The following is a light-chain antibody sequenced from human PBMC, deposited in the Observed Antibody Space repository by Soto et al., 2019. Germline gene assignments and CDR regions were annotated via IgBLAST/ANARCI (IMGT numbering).Light chain of an antibody. Sequence: DIQMTQSPSTLSASVGDRVTITCRASQSVSNWLAWYQQKPGKAPNLLIYDASSLESGVPSRFSGSGSGTEFTLTISSLQTDDFATYSCQQYTPNSRTFGQGTKVEIK. CDR1: QSVSNW. CDR3: QQYTPNSRT. V-gene: IGKV1-5*01. CDR2: DAS. J-gene: IGKJ1*01.